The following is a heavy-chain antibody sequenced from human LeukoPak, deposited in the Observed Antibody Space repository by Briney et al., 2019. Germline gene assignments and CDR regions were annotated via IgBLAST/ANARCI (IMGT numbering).Heavy chain of an antibody. CDR1: GFTFSSYW. CDR3: ARAPSGYNYALDY. Sequence: GGSLRLSCAASGFTFSSYWMSWVRQAPGKGLEWVANIKQDGSEKYYVDSVKGRFTISRDNAKNSLYLQMNSLRAEDTAVYYCARAPSGYNYALDYWGQGTLVTVSS. J-gene: IGHJ4*02. D-gene: IGHD5-18*01. V-gene: IGHV3-7*01. CDR2: IKQDGSEK.